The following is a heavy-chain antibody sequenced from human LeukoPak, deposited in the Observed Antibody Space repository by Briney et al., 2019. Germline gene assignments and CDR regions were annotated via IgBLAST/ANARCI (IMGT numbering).Heavy chain of an antibody. V-gene: IGHV4-59*08. Sequence: SETLSLTCTVSGGSISGYYWSWIRQPPGKGLEWIGYIHYSGSTNYNPSLTSRVTVSVDTSKNQLSLRLSSVTAADTAVHYCARQGVTITQGGHLDYWGQGTLVTVSS. CDR1: GGSISGYY. J-gene: IGHJ4*02. D-gene: IGHD5-24*01. CDR2: IHYSGST. CDR3: ARQGVTITQGGHLDY.